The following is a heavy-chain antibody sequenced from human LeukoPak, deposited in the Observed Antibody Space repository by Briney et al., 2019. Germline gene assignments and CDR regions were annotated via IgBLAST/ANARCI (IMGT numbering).Heavy chain of an antibody. CDR2: INHSGST. D-gene: IGHD6-19*01. V-gene: IGHV4-34*01. J-gene: IGHJ4*02. Sequence: SETLSLTCAVYGGSFSGYYWSWIRQPPGKGLEWIGEINHSGSTNYNPSLKSRVTISVDTSKKQFSLKLTSVTAADTAVYYCARYGGSGWVIDNWGQGTLVTVSS. CDR1: GGSFSGYY. CDR3: ARYGGSGWVIDN.